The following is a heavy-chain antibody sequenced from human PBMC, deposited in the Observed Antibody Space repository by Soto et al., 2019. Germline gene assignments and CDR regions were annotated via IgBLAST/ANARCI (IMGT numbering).Heavy chain of an antibody. J-gene: IGHJ4*02. CDR3: AKESGSYPEYYFHY. V-gene: IGHV1-3*01. CDR1: GYTFTGYA. Sequence: GASVKVSCKASGYTFTGYAMHRVRQAPGQRLEWMGWINGGNGNTKYSQKLQGRVIITRDTAASTAYMELSSLRSEDTAVYYCAKESGSYPEYYFHYWGQGTLVTVSS. CDR2: INGGNGNT. D-gene: IGHD1-26*01.